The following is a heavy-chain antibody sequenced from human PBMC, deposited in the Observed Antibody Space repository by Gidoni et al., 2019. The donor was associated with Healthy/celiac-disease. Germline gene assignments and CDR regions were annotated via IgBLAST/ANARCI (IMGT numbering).Heavy chain of an antibody. D-gene: IGHD3-10*01. V-gene: IGHV3-48*01. Sequence: EVQLVESGGGLVQPGGSLRLSCAASGFTFSSYSMNWVRQAPGKGLEWVSYISSSSSTIYYADSVKGRFTISRDNAKNSLYLQMNSLRAEDTAVYYCARSTWAGDWDYWGQGTLVTVSS. J-gene: IGHJ4*02. CDR3: ARSTWAGDWDY. CDR1: GFTFSSYS. CDR2: ISSSSSTI.